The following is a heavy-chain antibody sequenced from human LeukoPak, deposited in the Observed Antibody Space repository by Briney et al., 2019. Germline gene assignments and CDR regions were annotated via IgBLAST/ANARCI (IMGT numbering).Heavy chain of an antibody. CDR3: ARVPRQWLSYSDY. CDR1: GDSVSTTIAA. Sequence: SQTLSLTSAISGDSVSTTIAACNSIRQSPSRGLEWLGRTYYRSKWYNDYAVSVKSRITINPDTSKNQFSLQLNSVTPEDTAVYSYARVPRQWLSYSDYWGEGTLVTVSS. V-gene: IGHV6-1*01. D-gene: IGHD6-19*01. CDR2: TYYRSKWYN. J-gene: IGHJ4*02.